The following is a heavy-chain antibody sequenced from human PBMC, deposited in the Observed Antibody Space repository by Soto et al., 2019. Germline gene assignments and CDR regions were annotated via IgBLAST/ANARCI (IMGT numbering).Heavy chain of an antibody. J-gene: IGHJ4*02. D-gene: IGHD1-26*01. CDR3: AGPKSGSYFDY. CDR2: ISSSGSTI. CDR1: GFTFSSYE. Sequence: GGSLRLSCAASGFTFSSYEMNWVRQAPGKGLEWVSYISSSGSTIYYADSVKGRFTISRDNAKNSLYLQMNSLRAEDTAVYYCAGPKSGSYFDYWGQGTLVTVSS. V-gene: IGHV3-48*03.